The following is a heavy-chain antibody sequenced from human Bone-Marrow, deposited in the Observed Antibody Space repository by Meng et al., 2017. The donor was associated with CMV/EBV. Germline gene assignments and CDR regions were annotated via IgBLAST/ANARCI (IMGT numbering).Heavy chain of an antibody. J-gene: IGHJ4*02. CDR1: GFTFSSYA. CDR3: ARGKISQGFLLDS. V-gene: IGHV3-30*04. Sequence: GESLKISCAASGFTFSSYAMHWVRQAPGKGLEWVAVISYDGSNKYYADSVKGRFTISRDNSKNTLYLQMNSLRAEDTAVYYCARGKISQGFLLDSWGQGTLVTVSS. CDR2: ISYDGSNK. D-gene: IGHD3-3*01.